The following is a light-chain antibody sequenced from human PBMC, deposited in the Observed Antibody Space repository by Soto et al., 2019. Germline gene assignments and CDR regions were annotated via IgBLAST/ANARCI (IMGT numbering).Light chain of an antibody. CDR3: SSYTISSNWV. V-gene: IGLV2-14*01. CDR2: EVI. J-gene: IGLJ3*02. Sequence: QSVLTQPASVSGSPGQSITISCTGTSSDVGGYNYVSWYQQHPGKAPKLMIYEVINRPSGVSNRFSGSKSGNTASLTISGLQAEDEADYYCSSYTISSNWVFGGGTKLTVL. CDR1: SSDVGGYNY.